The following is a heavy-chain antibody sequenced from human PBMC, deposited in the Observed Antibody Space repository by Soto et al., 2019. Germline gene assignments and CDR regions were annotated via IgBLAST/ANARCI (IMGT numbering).Heavy chain of an antibody. CDR2: LYDVDGS. J-gene: IGHJ3*01. Sequence: DVQLVESGGGLIQPGESLRLSCVAFGFTISGKKYVAWVRHAPGKGLEWVSALYDVDGSFYADSVKGRFTTSSDSSKTTVYLQMNDLRPDDTAVYYCETWHEREHAYDVWGQGTTVNVSS. CDR1: GFTISGKKY. D-gene: IGHD1-1*01. CDR3: ETWHEREHAYDV. V-gene: IGHV3-53*01.